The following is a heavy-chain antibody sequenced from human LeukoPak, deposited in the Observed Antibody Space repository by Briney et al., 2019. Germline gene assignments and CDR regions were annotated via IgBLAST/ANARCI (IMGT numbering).Heavy chain of an antibody. J-gene: IGHJ4*02. Sequence: PGGSLRLSCAASGFTFSSYWMHWVRQAPGKGLVWVSRINSDGSSTSYADSVKGRFTISRDNAKNTLYLQMNSLRAEDTAVYYCAREGPQLGISYYFDYWGQGTLVTVSS. CDR2: INSDGSST. CDR1: GFTFSSYW. D-gene: IGHD7-27*01. V-gene: IGHV3-74*01. CDR3: AREGPQLGISYYFDY.